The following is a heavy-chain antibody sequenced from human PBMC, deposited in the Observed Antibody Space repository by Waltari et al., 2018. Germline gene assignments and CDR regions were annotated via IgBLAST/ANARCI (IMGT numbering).Heavy chain of an antibody. CDR3: AMVGHCSGGSCPNDAFDT. Sequence: QVQLQESGPGLAKPSETLSLTCTVSHYSLSKGSYWGWTRQPPGKGQEWIASIYHTGSTYYSPSLRRRVSISIDTSMSQLSLRLSSVTAADTADYYCAMVGHCSGGSCPNDAFDTWGPGTSVTV. D-gene: IGHD2-15*01. CDR2: IYHTGST. CDR1: HYSLSKGSY. J-gene: IGHJ3*02. V-gene: IGHV4-38-2*02.